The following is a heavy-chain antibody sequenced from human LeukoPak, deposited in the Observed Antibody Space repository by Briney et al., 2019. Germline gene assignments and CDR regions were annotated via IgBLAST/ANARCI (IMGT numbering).Heavy chain of an antibody. Sequence: GGSLRLSCAASGFTFSSYAMSWVRQAPGKGLEYVSAISSNGGSTYYANSVKGRFTISRDNAKNSLYLQMNSLRAEDTAVYYCARVSVGRYYFDNWGQGTPVTVS. D-gene: IGHD3-3*02. CDR3: ARVSVGRYYFDN. J-gene: IGHJ4*02. CDR2: ISSNGGST. CDR1: GFTFSSYA. V-gene: IGHV3-64*01.